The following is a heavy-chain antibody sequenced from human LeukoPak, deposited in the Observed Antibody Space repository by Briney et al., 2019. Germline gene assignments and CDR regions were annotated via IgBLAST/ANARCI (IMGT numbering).Heavy chain of an antibody. CDR2: INPNSGGT. J-gene: IGHJ4*02. Sequence: ASVKVSCKASGYTFTGYYMHWVRQAPGQGLEWMGWINPNSGGTNYAQKFQGGVTMTRDTSISTAYMELSRLRSDDTAVYYCARSGGYCSSTSCFDYWGQGTLVTVSS. V-gene: IGHV1-2*02. CDR3: ARSGGYCSSTSCFDY. CDR1: GYTFTGYY. D-gene: IGHD2-2*01.